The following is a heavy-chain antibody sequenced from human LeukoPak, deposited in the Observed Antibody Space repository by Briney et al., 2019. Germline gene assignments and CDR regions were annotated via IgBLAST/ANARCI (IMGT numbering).Heavy chain of an antibody. V-gene: IGHV4-4*02. Sequence: SETLSLTCAVSGGSISSSNWWSWVRQPPGKGLEWIGEIYHSGSTDYNPSLKSRVTISVATSKNQFSLKLTSVTAADTAIYYCTKGRGIWGQGTLVTVSS. D-gene: IGHD3-10*01. CDR1: GGSISSSNW. CDR2: IYHSGST. CDR3: TKGRGI. J-gene: IGHJ4*02.